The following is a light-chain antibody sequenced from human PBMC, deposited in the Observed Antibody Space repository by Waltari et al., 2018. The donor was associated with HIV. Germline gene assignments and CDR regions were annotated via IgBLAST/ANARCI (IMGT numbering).Light chain of an antibody. V-gene: IGKV4-1*01. CDR1: RTILYTSNNQNY. Sequence: DIVMTQSPDSLAVSLGERATIKCKSSRTILYTSNNQNYLAWYQQKPGQPPKLLIYWASTRQPGDPDRFSGSGSGTDFTLTISSLQAEDVAVYSCQQYFATPPTFGGGTKVEIK. CDR3: QQYFATPPT. J-gene: IGKJ4*01. CDR2: WAS.